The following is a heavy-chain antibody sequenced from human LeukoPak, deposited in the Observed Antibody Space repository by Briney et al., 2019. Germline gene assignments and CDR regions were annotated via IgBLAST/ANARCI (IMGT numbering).Heavy chain of an antibody. Sequence: GGSLRLSCEASGFTFSNYGVNWVRQAPGKGLEWVSSISTSGTYIYYADSVKGRLTISRDNAKNSLYLQMNSLRAEDTAVYYCAKAYSSSWKYYFDYWGQGTLVTVSS. J-gene: IGHJ4*02. CDR1: GFTFSNYG. D-gene: IGHD6-13*01. V-gene: IGHV3-21*01. CDR2: ISTSGTYI. CDR3: AKAYSSSWKYYFDY.